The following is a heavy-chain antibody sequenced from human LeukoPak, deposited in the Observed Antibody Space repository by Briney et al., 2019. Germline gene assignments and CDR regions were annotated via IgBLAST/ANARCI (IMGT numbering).Heavy chain of an antibody. CDR3: AREARGYCSSTSCYSRDAFDI. Sequence: ASVKVSCKASGYTFTSYDINWVRQATGQGLEWMGWMNPNSGNTGYAQKFQGRVTMTRNTSISTAYMELSSLRSEDTAVYYCAREARGYCSSTSCYSRDAFDIWGQGAMVTVSS. CDR1: GYTFTSYD. CDR2: MNPNSGNT. V-gene: IGHV1-8*01. J-gene: IGHJ3*02. D-gene: IGHD2-2*02.